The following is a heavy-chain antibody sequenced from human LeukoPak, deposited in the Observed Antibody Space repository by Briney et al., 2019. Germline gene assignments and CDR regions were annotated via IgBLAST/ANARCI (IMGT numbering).Heavy chain of an antibody. Sequence: ASVKVSCKSSGYTFTGYYMHWVRQAPGQGLEWMGWINPNSGGTNYAQKFQGRVTMTRDTSISTAYMELSRLRSDDTAVYYCARDKGGGDCYVGYWGQGTLVTVSS. CDR3: ARDKGGGDCYVGY. V-gene: IGHV1-2*02. D-gene: IGHD2-21*02. CDR2: INPNSGGT. CDR1: GYTFTGYY. J-gene: IGHJ4*02.